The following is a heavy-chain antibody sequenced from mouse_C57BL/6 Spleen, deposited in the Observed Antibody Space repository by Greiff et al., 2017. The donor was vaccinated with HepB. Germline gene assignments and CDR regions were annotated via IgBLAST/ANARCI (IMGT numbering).Heavy chain of an antibody. Sequence: VKLMESGAELVRPGASVTLSCKASGYTFTDYEMHWVKQTPVHGLEWIGAIDPETGGTAYNQKFKGKAILTADKSSSTAYMELRSLTSEDSAVYYCTSAIYDGDAMDYWGQGTSVTVSS. CDR1: GYTFTDYE. CDR2: IDPETGGT. J-gene: IGHJ4*01. CDR3: TSAIYDGDAMDY. V-gene: IGHV1-15*01. D-gene: IGHD2-3*01.